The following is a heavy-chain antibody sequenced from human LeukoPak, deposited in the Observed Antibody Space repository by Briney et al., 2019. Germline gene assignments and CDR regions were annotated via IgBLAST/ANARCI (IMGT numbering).Heavy chain of an antibody. V-gene: IGHV1-8*02. CDR1: GGTFSSYA. D-gene: IGHD2-2*01. J-gene: IGHJ6*02. Sequence: ASVKVSCKASGGTFSSYAINWVRQATGQGLEWMGWMNPNSGNTGYAQKFQGRVTMTRNTSISTAYMELSSLRSEDTAVYYCARDLGDIVVVPAANGYYGMDVWGQGTTVTVSS. CDR3: ARDLGDIVVVPAANGYYGMDV. CDR2: MNPNSGNT.